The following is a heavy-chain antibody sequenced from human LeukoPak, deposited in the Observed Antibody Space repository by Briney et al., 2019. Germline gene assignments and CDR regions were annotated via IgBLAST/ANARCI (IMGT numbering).Heavy chain of an antibody. CDR2: TSGSGGST. CDR3: AKEACSGGSCYPAAFFDY. J-gene: IGHJ4*02. CDR1: GFTFSSYA. D-gene: IGHD2-15*01. V-gene: IGHV3-23*01. Sequence: GGSLRLSCAASGFTFSSYAMSWVRQAPGKGLEWVSATSGSGGSTYYADSVKGRFTISRDNSKNTLYLQMNSLRAEDTAVYYCAKEACSGGSCYPAAFFDYWGQGTLVTVSS.